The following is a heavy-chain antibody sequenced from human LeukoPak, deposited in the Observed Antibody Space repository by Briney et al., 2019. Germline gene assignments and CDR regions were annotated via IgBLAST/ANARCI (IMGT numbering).Heavy chain of an antibody. CDR3: AKGTSWLSPYYYMDV. V-gene: IGHV3-23*01. CDR1: GFTLNSLA. J-gene: IGHJ6*03. D-gene: IGHD2-2*01. Sequence: GSLRPSCAASGFTLNSLAMSRVRPAPGEGLEWVSAISGSGGSTYYADSVKGRFTISRDNSKNTLYLQMNSLRAEDTAVYYCAKGTSWLSPYYYMDVWGTGTTVTVSS. CDR2: ISGSGGST.